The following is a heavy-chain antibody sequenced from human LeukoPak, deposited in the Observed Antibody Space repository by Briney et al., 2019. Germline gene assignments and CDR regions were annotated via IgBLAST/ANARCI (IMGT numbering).Heavy chain of an antibody. CDR1: GITFSSYG. CDR2: ISSTGGTT. Sequence: PGGTLRLSCAASGITFSSYGMSWVRQAPGKGLEWVSSISSTGGTTYYADSVKGRFTISRDNSKNTLYLQMNSLRAEDTAVYYCAKSLRSVVAATSDYWGQGTLVTVSS. V-gene: IGHV3-23*01. J-gene: IGHJ4*02. D-gene: IGHD2-15*01. CDR3: AKSLRSVVAATSDY.